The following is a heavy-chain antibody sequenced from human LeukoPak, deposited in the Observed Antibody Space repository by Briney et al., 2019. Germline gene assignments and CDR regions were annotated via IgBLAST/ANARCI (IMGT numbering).Heavy chain of an antibody. CDR3: ERDFI. D-gene: IGHD3-10*01. CDR1: GXTFSSHW. V-gene: IGHV3-7*05. J-gene: IGHJ4*02. Sequence: GGSLRLSCVGSGXTFSSHWMSWVRQAPGKGLEWVANIKQDGSGVDYVDSVKGRFTISRDNAKNSLFLQMNSLRAEDTAVYYRERDFIWGQGTLVTVSS. CDR2: IKQDGSGV.